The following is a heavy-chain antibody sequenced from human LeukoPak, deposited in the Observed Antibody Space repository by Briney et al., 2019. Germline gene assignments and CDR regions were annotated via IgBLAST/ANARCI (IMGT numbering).Heavy chain of an antibody. V-gene: IGHV3-53*01. J-gene: IGHJ4*02. Sequence: GGSLRLSCAACGFIVSSNYMSWVRQAPGKGLKWVSVIYSGGSTYYADSVKGRFTISRDNSKNTLYLQMNSLRAEDTAVYYCAREVSMVRGVFDYWGQGTLVTVSS. D-gene: IGHD3-10*01. CDR2: IYSGGST. CDR1: GFIVSSNY. CDR3: AREVSMVRGVFDY.